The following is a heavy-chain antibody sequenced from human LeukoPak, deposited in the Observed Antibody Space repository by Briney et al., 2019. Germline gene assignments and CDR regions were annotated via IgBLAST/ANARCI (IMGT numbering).Heavy chain of an antibody. Sequence: PGGSLRLSCVVSGFPFGNFWMHWVRQVPGKGLVWVVRMDTDGRTTDYADSVKGRFTISRDNARNTLYLQMRSLRADDTALYYCATDVTGSEDRWGQGTLVTVSS. D-gene: IGHD6-25*01. J-gene: IGHJ5*02. CDR3: ATDVTGSEDR. CDR2: MDTDGRTT. CDR1: GFPFGNFW. V-gene: IGHV3-74*01.